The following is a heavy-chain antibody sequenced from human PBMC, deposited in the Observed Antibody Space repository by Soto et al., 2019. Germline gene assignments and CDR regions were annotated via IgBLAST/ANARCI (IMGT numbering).Heavy chain of an antibody. CDR1: GGTFSSYT. CDR3: AKDTYYYSSSGYYVFDS. D-gene: IGHD3-22*01. J-gene: IGHJ4*02. Sequence: GASVKVSCKASGGTFSSYTISWVRQAPGQGLEWMGRIIPILGIANYAQKFQGRVTITADNSKDTVYLQMNSLRAEDTAVYYCAKDTYYYSSSGYYVFDSWGQGTLVTVS. CDR2: IIPILGIA. V-gene: IGHV1-69*04.